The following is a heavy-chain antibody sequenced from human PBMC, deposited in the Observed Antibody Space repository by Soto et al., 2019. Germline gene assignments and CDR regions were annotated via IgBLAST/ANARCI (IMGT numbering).Heavy chain of an antibody. CDR1: GFTFSLYG. CDR3: AKGRDSTLLRWQYFDN. V-gene: IGHV3-30*18. D-gene: IGHD4-17*01. CDR2: ISYEGRNK. Sequence: LRLSCAVSGFTFSLYGMHWVRQAPGKGLEWVAFISYEGRNKYYADSVKGRFTLSRDNSKNTLSLQMESLRPEDTAVYYCAKGRDSTLLRWQYFDNWGQGTQVTVSS. J-gene: IGHJ4*02.